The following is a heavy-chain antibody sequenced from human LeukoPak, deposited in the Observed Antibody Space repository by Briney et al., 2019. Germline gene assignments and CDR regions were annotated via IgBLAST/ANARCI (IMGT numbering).Heavy chain of an antibody. CDR2: IYPRDGST. V-gene: IGHV1-46*01. Sequence: ASVKVSCKASGYTFTSYYMHWVRQAPGQGLEWMGMIYPRDGSTSYAQNFQGRVTVTRDTSTTTVHMELRGLRSEDTAVYYCARDQEGFDYWGQGTVVTVSS. J-gene: IGHJ4*02. CDR1: GYTFTSYY. CDR3: ARDQEGFDY.